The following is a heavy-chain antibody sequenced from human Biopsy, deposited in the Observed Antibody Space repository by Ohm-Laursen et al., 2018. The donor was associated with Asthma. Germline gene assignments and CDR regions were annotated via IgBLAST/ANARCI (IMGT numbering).Heavy chain of an antibody. Sequence: SVTVSCKTSGYTFTSAGITWVRQAPGQGLEWMGWISVYNGNTKVAQKLQDRVTMITDTSTSTAYMELRSLRSDDTAVYFCARAVDYSHYYGIDVWGQGTTVTVS. V-gene: IGHV1-18*01. CDR2: ISVYNGNT. J-gene: IGHJ6*02. CDR1: GYTFTSAG. D-gene: IGHD3-10*01. CDR3: ARAVDYSHYYGIDV.